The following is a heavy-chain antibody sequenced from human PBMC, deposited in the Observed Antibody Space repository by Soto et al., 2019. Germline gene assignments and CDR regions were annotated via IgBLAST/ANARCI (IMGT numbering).Heavy chain of an antibody. CDR1: GFTFSSSW. CDR3: ASTIFGVVPTYYYYYYMDV. CDR2: INSDGSST. J-gene: IGHJ6*03. Sequence: GGSLRLSCAASGFTFSSSWMHWVRQAPGKGLVWVSRINSDGSSTTYADSVKGRFTISRDNAKNTLYLQMNSLRAEDTAVYYCASTIFGVVPTYYYYYYMDVWGKETTVTVSS. D-gene: IGHD3-3*01. V-gene: IGHV3-74*01.